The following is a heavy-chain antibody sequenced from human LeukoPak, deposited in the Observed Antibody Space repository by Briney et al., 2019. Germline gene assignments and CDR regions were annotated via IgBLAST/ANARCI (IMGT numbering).Heavy chain of an antibody. CDR3: ARMDYYGSGSYS. CDR1: VGSISSNT. Sequence: SENLSLTCTVPVGSISSNTWGWIRKPQGKGLEGIGYIYYSGSTNYNPSLKSRVTISVDTSKNQFSLKLSSVTAADTAVYYCARMDYYGSGSYSWGQGTLVTVSS. D-gene: IGHD3-10*01. CDR2: IYYSGST. V-gene: IGHV4-59*01. J-gene: IGHJ4*02.